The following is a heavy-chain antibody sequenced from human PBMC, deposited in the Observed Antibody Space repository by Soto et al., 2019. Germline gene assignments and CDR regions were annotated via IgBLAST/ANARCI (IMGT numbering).Heavy chain of an antibody. D-gene: IGHD3-10*01. J-gene: IGHJ4*02. CDR2: VSRSSSYI. V-gene: IGHV3-21*01. CDR3: ARCMGFDGSGYAFFDS. Sequence: EVQLVESGGGLVKPGGSLRLSCAASGFTFSGHTINWVRQAPGKGLEWVSSVSRSSSYIYYADSVKGRFTVSRDDAEKSLYLHMNSLRAEDTAIYYCARCMGFDGSGYAFFDSWGQGTQVTVSS. CDR1: GFTFSGHT.